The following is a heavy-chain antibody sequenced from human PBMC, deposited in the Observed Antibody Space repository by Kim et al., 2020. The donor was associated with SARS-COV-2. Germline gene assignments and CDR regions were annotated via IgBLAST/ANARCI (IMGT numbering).Heavy chain of an antibody. CDR2: IKSKTDGGTT. Sequence: GGSLRLSCAASGFTFSNAWMSWVRQAPGKGLEWVGRIKSKTDGGTTDYAAPVKGRFTISRDDSKNTLYLQMNSLKTEDTAVYYCTTSGSYYYYEGEEVPSDYWGQGTLVTVSS. J-gene: IGHJ4*02. CDR1: GFTFSNAW. V-gene: IGHV3-15*01. D-gene: IGHD1-26*01. CDR3: TTSGSYYYYEGEEVPSDY.